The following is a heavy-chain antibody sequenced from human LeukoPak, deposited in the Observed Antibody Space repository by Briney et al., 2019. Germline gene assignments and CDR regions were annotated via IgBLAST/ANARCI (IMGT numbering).Heavy chain of an antibody. CDR2: VSGTSEFI. CDR1: GFSFSTYS. J-gene: IGHJ4*02. V-gene: IGHV3-21*06. CDR3: ARWYSSGWYSDY. D-gene: IGHD6-19*01. Sequence: GGSLRLSCAASGFSFSTYSMIWVRQAPGKGLEWVSSVSGTSEFIYYADSVRGRFTISRDNAKNTVYLQMNSLRAEDTAVYYCARWYSSGWYSDYWGQGTLVTVSS.